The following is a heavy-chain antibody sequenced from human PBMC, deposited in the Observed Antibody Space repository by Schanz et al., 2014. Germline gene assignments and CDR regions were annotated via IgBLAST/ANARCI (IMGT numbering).Heavy chain of an antibody. Sequence: EVQLVESGGGLVQPGGSLRLSCEASGFDFNSYSMNWVRQVPGKGLEWLSYIATSSSTRHYADSVKGRVTISRDNAKNSVSLQMRRLRVEDTAVYYCASGVHVSSLQKGLQFWGRGTLVIDSS. D-gene: IGHD3-10*01. J-gene: IGHJ1*01. CDR1: GFDFNSYS. CDR3: ASGVHVSSLQKGLQF. CDR2: IATSSSTR. V-gene: IGHV3-48*01.